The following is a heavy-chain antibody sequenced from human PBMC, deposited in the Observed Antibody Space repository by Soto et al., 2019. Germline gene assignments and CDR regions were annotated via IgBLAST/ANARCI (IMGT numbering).Heavy chain of an antibody. J-gene: IGHJ4*02. Sequence: EVQLVESGGGLVQPGGSLRLSCAASGFTVSSNYMSWVRQAPGKGLEWVSVIYSGGSTYYADSVKGRFTISRDNSKNTLYLQMNSLRAEDTAVYYCAIDHVYCGGDCYPGGFDYWGQGTLVTVSS. D-gene: IGHD2-21*01. V-gene: IGHV3-66*01. CDR3: AIDHVYCGGDCYPGGFDY. CDR2: IYSGGST. CDR1: GFTVSSNY.